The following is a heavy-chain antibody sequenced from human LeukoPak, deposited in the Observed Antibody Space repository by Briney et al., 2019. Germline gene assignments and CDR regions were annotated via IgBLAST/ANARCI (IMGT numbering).Heavy chain of an antibody. CDR1: GGSFSGYY. Sequence: PSETLSLTCAVYGGSFSGYYWSWIRQPPGKGLEWIGEINHSGSTNYNPSLKSRVTISVDTSKNQFSLKLSSVTAADTAVYYCATSMVRGVIIVNWLDPWGQGTLVTVSS. D-gene: IGHD3-10*01. V-gene: IGHV4-34*01. CDR3: ATSMVRGVIIVNWLDP. CDR2: INHSGST. J-gene: IGHJ5*02.